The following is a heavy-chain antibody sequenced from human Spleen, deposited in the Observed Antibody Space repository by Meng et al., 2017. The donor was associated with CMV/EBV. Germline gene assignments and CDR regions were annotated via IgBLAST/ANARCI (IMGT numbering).Heavy chain of an antibody. Sequence: SGGTDSSYSISWARQAPGQGLEWMGGIIPIFGTAKYAQKFQGRVTITMDELTSTAYMELSSLRSEDTAIYYCGRGGYCTRTRCFGVDPWDQGTLVTVSS. D-gene: IGHD2-2*01. J-gene: IGHJ5*02. CDR1: GGTDSSYS. CDR2: IIPIFGTA. V-gene: IGHV1-69*05. CDR3: GRGGYCTRTRCFGVDP.